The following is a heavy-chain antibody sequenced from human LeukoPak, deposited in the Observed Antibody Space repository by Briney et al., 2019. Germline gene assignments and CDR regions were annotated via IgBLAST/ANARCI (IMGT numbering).Heavy chain of an antibody. Sequence: PGGSLRLSCAASGFTFSSYWMSWVRQAPGKGLEWVANIKQDGSEKDYVDSVKGRFTISRDNAKNSLFLQMNSLRAEDMAVYYCARRIMIMFGGVNLDYWGQGTLVTASS. V-gene: IGHV3-7*01. CDR2: IKQDGSEK. D-gene: IGHD3-16*01. CDR3: ARRIMIMFGGVNLDY. J-gene: IGHJ4*02. CDR1: GFTFSSYW.